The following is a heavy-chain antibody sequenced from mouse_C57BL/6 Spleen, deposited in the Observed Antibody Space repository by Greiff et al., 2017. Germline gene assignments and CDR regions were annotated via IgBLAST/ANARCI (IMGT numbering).Heavy chain of an antibody. Sequence: VQLQQSGAELVKPGASVKISCKASGYAFSSYWMNWVKQRPGQGLEWIGQIYPGDGDTNYNGKFKGKATLTADKSSSTAYMQLSSLTSEDSAVYFCGSRGGSSPRWYFDVWGTGTTVTVSA. CDR2: IYPGDGDT. CDR1: GYAFSSYW. V-gene: IGHV1-80*01. D-gene: IGHD1-1*01. CDR3: GSRGGSSPRWYFDV. J-gene: IGHJ1*03.